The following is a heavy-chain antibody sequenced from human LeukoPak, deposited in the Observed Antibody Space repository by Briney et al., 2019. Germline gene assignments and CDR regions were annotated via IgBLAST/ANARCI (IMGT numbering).Heavy chain of an antibody. J-gene: IGHJ4*02. V-gene: IGHV3-21*01. Sequence: PGGSLRLSCAASGFTFSSYSMNWVRQAPGKGLEWVSSISSSSSYIYYADSVKGRFTISRDNAKNSLYLQMNSLRAEDTAVYYCARDGGSSGYPPTHWGQGTLVTVSS. D-gene: IGHD3-22*01. CDR1: GFTFSSYS. CDR2: ISSSSSYI. CDR3: ARDGGSSGYPPTH.